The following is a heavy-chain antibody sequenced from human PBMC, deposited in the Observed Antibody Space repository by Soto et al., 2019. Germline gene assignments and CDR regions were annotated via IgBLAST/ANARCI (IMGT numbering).Heavy chain of an antibody. Sequence: EVQLVETGGGLIQPGGSLRLSCAASGFTVSSNYMSWVRQAPGKGLEWVSVIYSGGSTYYADSVKGRFTISRDNSKNTLYLQMNSLRAEDTAVYYCARDRGYCSGGSCRPTEYYYYGMDVWGQGTTVTVSS. CDR3: ARDRGYCSGGSCRPTEYYYYGMDV. CDR1: GFTVSSNY. CDR2: IYSGGST. V-gene: IGHV3-53*02. J-gene: IGHJ6*02. D-gene: IGHD2-15*01.